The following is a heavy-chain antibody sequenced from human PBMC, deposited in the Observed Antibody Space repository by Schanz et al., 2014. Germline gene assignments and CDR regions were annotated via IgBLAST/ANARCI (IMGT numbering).Heavy chain of an antibody. J-gene: IGHJ4*02. CDR1: GGSISSGGYS. Sequence: QLQLQESGSGLVKPSQTLSLTCAVSGGSISSGGYSWSWIRQPPGKGLEWIGYIYHSGSTYYNPSLKSRFTMPVDRSKNQFSLKLSSVTAADTAVYYCARGLPWVSHFDYWGQGTLVTVSS. CDR2: IYHSGST. CDR3: ARGLPWVSHFDY. D-gene: IGHD1-26*01. V-gene: IGHV4-30-2*01.